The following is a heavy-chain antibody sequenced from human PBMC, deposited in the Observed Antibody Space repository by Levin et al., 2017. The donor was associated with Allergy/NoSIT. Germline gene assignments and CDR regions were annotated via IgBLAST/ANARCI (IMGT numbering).Heavy chain of an antibody. CDR1: GFTISSYD. D-gene: IGHD6-13*01. V-gene: IGHV3-13*01. CDR3: ARERYSSSWAQGALRRYFDL. Sequence: GGSLRLSCAASGFTISSYDMHWVRQATGKGLEWVSAIGTAGDTYYPGSVKGRFTISRENAKNSLYLQMNSLRAGDTAVYYCARERYSSSWAQGALRRYFDLWGRGTLVTVSS. J-gene: IGHJ2*01. CDR2: IGTAGDT.